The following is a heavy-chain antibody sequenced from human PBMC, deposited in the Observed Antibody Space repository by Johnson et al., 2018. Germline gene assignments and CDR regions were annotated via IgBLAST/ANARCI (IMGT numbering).Heavy chain of an antibody. D-gene: IGHD1-26*01. J-gene: IGHJ3*02. CDR1: GLTFSTYA. CDR2: ISGRGGTT. Sequence: VQLQESGGGLVKPGGSXRLSCNASGLTFSTYAMNWVRQSPGKGLQWVSSISGRGGTTEYADFVEGRFSISRDNSKNTLYLQMNSLRAEDTAVYYCARPGPRWGFDIWGQGTRVTVSP. V-gene: IGHV3-23*01. CDR3: ARPGPRWGFDI.